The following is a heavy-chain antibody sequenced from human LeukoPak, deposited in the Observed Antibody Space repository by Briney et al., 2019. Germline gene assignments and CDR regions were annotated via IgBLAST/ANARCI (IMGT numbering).Heavy chain of an antibody. CDR3: AKYYYDSSGLSRHFDY. CDR1: GFTFSSYA. V-gene: IGHV3-23*01. CDR2: ISGSGGST. Sequence: GGSLRLSCAASGFTFSSYAMSWVRQAPGKGLEWVSAISGSGGSTYYADSVKGRFTISRDNSKNTLYLQMNSLRAEDTAVYYCAKYYYDSSGLSRHFDYWGQGTLVTVSS. J-gene: IGHJ4*02. D-gene: IGHD3-22*01.